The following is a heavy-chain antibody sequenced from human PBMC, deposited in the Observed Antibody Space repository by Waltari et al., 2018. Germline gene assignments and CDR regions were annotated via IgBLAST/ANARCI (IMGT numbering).Heavy chain of an antibody. J-gene: IGHJ4*02. Sequence: EVQLVESGGGVFQPGWALSLSCAACGFTVSTHYLSWVRQAPGKGLEWVSLIYSDGRTYYADSVKGRFTISRDNYKNTVYLQMSRLRVEDTAVYYCAKDAGPVAAEGDYWGQGTLVTVSS. CDR2: IYSDGRT. CDR3: AKDAGPVAAEGDY. V-gene: IGHV3-66*01. CDR1: GFTVSTHY. D-gene: IGHD6-19*01.